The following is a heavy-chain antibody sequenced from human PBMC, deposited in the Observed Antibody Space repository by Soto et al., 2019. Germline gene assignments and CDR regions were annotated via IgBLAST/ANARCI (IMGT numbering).Heavy chain of an antibody. D-gene: IGHD2-21*01. Sequence: QVRLQQWGAGLLRPSETLSLTCDVYDASFSAYYWSWIRQPPGKGLEWIGEINHSGSTNYNPSLKSRVTMSVDRSRNQFFLNLKSVTAADTAIYYCARGIALIAPGKYYLDPWGKGILVTVSS. J-gene: IGHJ5*02. CDR2: INHSGST. CDR1: DASFSAYY. CDR3: ARGIALIAPGKYYLDP. V-gene: IGHV4-34*01.